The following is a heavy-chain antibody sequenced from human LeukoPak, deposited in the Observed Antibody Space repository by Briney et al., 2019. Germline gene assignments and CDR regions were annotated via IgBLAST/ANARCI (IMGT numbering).Heavy chain of an antibody. Sequence: PSETLSLTCGVSGVSFSGYYWGWIRQAPGKGPEWIGEISHTGRTAYNPSLKSRVTISLDTSKNQFSLKLTFVSAADTAVYYCTRTSPGIPLDFWGQGTLVTVSS. CDR3: TRTSPGIPLDF. CDR1: GVSFSGYY. D-gene: IGHD1-26*01. J-gene: IGHJ4*02. V-gene: IGHV4-34*01. CDR2: ISHTGRT.